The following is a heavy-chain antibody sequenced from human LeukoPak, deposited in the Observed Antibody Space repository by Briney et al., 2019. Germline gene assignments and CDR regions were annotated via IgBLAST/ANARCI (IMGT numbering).Heavy chain of an antibody. CDR2: IWYDGSNK. CDR3: ARGSIVATISYFDY. D-gene: IGHD5-12*01. J-gene: IGHJ4*02. CDR1: GFTFSSYG. Sequence: GGSLRLSCAASGFTFSSYGMHWVRQAPGKGLEWVAVIWYDGSNKYYADSVKGRFTISRDNSKNTLYLQMNSLRAEDTAVYYCARGSIVATISYFDYWGQGTPVTVSS. V-gene: IGHV3-33*01.